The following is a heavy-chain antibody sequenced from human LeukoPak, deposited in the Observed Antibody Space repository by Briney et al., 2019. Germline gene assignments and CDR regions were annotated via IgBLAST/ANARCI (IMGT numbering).Heavy chain of an antibody. CDR2: ISSNGVST. D-gene: IGHD6-19*01. V-gene: IGHV3-64D*09. Sequence: GGSLRLSCSASGFTFSSYAMHWVRQAPGKGLEYVSAISSNGVSTYYADSVKGRFTISRDNSKNTLYLQMSSLGPEDTAVYYCVKNGIYSSGWFGGYFDYWGQGALVTVSS. CDR1: GFTFSSYA. CDR3: VKNGIYSSGWFGGYFDY. J-gene: IGHJ4*02.